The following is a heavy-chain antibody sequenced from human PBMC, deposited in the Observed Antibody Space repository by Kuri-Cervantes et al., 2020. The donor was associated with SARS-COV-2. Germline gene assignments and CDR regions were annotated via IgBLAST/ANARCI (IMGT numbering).Heavy chain of an antibody. J-gene: IGHJ6*02. CDR1: GGSFTSGGYS. V-gene: IGHV4-30-2*01. D-gene: IGHD3-3*01. CDR3: ARGTYYDFWSGYNYYGMDV. CDR2: IYHSGST. Sequence: SETLSLTCDVSGGSFTSGGYSWSWIRQPPGKGLEWIGYIYHSGSTYNNPSLKSRVTISVDRSKNQFSLKLSSVTAADTAVYYCARGTYYDFWSGYNYYGMDVWGQGTTVTVSS.